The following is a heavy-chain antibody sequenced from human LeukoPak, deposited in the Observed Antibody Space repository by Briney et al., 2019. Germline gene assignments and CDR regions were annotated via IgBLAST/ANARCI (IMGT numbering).Heavy chain of an antibody. V-gene: IGHV4-59*12. D-gene: IGHD3-16*01. Sequence: SETLSLTCTVSGGSLSNYYWSWIRQSPGKGLEWPGFIYYTGTTKYNPSLKSRVTISVDRSKNQFSLQLRSVTAADTAVYYCARGGHFFDVWGKGTTVTVSS. J-gene: IGHJ6*03. CDR1: GGSLSNYY. CDR2: IYYTGTT. CDR3: ARGGHFFDV.